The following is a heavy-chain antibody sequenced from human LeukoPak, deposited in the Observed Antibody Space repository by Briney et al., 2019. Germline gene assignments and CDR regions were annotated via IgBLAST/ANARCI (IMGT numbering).Heavy chain of an antibody. CDR1: GYTFTSYY. Sequence: ASVKVSCKASGYTFTSYYMHWVRQAPGQGLEWMGIINPSGGSTSYAQKFQGRVTMTRDTSTSTVYMELRSLRSDDTAVYYCARAVVGYDFWSGYHQNSYYYYGMDVWGQGTTVTVSS. D-gene: IGHD3-3*01. CDR2: INPSGGST. V-gene: IGHV1-46*01. CDR3: ARAVVGYDFWSGYHQNSYYYYGMDV. J-gene: IGHJ6*02.